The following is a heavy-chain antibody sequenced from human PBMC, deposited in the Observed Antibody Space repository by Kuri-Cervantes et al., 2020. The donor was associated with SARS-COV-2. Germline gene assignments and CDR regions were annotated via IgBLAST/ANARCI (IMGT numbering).Heavy chain of an antibody. CDR3: ATAVREPFGGY. D-gene: IGHD3-16*01. CDR1: GFTSGSYA. Sequence: GGSLRLSCAASGFTSGSYAMNWVRQAPGKGLEWVSYISSSSSAIYYPDSVKGRFTMSRDNAKNSLYLQMNSLRAEDTAVYYCATAVREPFGGYWGQGTLVTVSS. V-gene: IGHV3-48*01. CDR2: ISSSSSAI. J-gene: IGHJ4*02.